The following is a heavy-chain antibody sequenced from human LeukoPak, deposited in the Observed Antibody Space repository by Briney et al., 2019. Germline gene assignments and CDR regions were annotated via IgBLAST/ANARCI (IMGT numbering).Heavy chain of an antibody. J-gene: IGHJ4*02. Sequence: SGTLSLTCTVSGGSISSYYWSWIRQPPGKGLEWIGYIYYSGSTNYNPSLKSRVTISVDTSKNQFSLKLSSVTAADTAVYYCARGRIGAIFGVDETPAYFDYWGQGTLVTVSS. CDR1: GGSISSYY. CDR3: ARGRIGAIFGVDETPAYFDY. CDR2: IYYSGST. D-gene: IGHD3-3*01. V-gene: IGHV4-59*01.